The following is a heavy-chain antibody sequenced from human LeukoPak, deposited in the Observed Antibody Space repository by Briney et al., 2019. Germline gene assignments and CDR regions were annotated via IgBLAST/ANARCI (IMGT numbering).Heavy chain of an antibody. CDR2: IYHTGST. V-gene: IGHV4-59*01. CDR1: GGSIRSFF. D-gene: IGHD6-13*01. J-gene: IGHJ4*02. Sequence: PSETQSLTCTVSGGSIRSFFWSWLRQPPGKPLEWLGHIYHTGSTNYNPSFKSRLTISVDMSKNLFSLKLTSLTSADTAVYYCARSYQVGDSSSWYFDYWGQGTLVTVSS. CDR3: ARSYQVGDSSSWYFDY.